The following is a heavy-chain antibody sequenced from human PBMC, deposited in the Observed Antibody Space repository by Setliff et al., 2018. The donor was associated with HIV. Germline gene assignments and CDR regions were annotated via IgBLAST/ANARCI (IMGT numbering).Heavy chain of an antibody. CDR2: ISGSSTFI. D-gene: IGHD1-7*01. V-gene: IGHV3-21*01. Sequence: GGSLRLSCIASGFIFSRYSMTWVRQAPGKGLEWVSSISGSSTFIYYADSVKGRFTISRDNAKNSVYPQMNNLKLEDTAVYYCARDLIPPRYKWNYGVDHWGQGTLVTVSS. CDR1: GFIFSRYS. CDR3: ARDLIPPRYKWNYGVDH. J-gene: IGHJ4*02.